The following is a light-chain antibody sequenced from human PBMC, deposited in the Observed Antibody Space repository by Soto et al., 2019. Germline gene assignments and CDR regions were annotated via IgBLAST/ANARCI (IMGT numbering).Light chain of an antibody. CDR2: GAS. J-gene: IGKJ1*01. CDR3: QQRNNWPPTWT. Sequence: EIVLTQSPATLSLSPGERATLSCRASQSVGSYLAWYRQKPDQAPRLLISGASNRAPGIPARFSGSGSGTEFTLTISSLEPEDFAVYYCQQRNNWPPTWTFGQGTKVDI. V-gene: IGKV3-11*01. CDR1: QSVGSY.